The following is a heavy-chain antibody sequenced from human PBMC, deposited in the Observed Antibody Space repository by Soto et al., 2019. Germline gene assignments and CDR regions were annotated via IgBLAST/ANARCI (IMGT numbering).Heavy chain of an antibody. CDR1: GDSISDVNYY. Sequence: QVQLQGSGPRLVKPSQTLSLTCTVSGDSISDVNYYWSWISQSPDKGLEWIGHIHDGGSTYSNPSLKTRVTVSIDTSKNQFSLQLSSMSAADTAVYYCTRGPSGDKVDYWGQGTLVTVSS. D-gene: IGHD7-27*01. V-gene: IGHV4-30-4*01. J-gene: IGHJ4*02. CDR3: TRGPSGDKVDY. CDR2: IHDGGST.